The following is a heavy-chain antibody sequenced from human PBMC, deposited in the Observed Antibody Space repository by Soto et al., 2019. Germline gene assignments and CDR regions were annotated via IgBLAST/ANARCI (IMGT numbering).Heavy chain of an antibody. CDR2: IFYSGST. CDR3: ARQPTTGDTDLWFDP. Sequence: PSETPSLTCNVSGGSISTSRSYWAWIRQPPGKGLEWLANIFYSGSTYYNPSLASRVTVSVDTSKNEFSLKLRSVTAADTAVYYCARQPTTGDTDLWFDPWGQGTLVTVSS. D-gene: IGHD2-21*01. V-gene: IGHV4-39*01. J-gene: IGHJ5*02. CDR1: GGSISTSRSY.